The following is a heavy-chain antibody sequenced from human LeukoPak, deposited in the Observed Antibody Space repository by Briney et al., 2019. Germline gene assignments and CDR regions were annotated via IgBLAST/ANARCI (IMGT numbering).Heavy chain of an antibody. CDR2: IYYSGST. CDR3: ARALYSSSWYSRSYYYYGMDV. CDR1: GGSISSGDYY. Sequence: SETLSLTCTVSGGSISSGDYYWSWIRQPPGKGLEWIGYIYYSGSTYYNPSLKSRVTISVDTSKNQFSLKLSSVTAADTAVYYCARALYSSSWYSRSYYYYGMDVWGQGTTVTVSS. V-gene: IGHV4-30-4*01. J-gene: IGHJ6*02. D-gene: IGHD6-13*01.